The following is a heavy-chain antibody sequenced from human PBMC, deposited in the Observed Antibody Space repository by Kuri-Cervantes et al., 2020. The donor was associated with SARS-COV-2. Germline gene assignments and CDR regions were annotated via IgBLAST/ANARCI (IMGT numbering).Heavy chain of an antibody. CDR2: MNPNSGNT. Sequence: ASVKVSCKASGYTFTSYGISWVRQAPGQGLEWMGWMNPNSGNTGYAQKFQGRVTMTRNTSISTAYMELSSLRSEDTAVYYCATDGEGYYDSSGYKLGAFDIWGQGTMVTVSS. J-gene: IGHJ3*02. D-gene: IGHD3-22*01. CDR1: GYTFTSYG. CDR3: ATDGEGYYDSSGYKLGAFDI. V-gene: IGHV1-8*02.